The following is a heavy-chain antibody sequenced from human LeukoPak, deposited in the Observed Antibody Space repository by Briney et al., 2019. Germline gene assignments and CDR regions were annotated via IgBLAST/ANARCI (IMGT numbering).Heavy chain of an antibody. CDR1: GGTFSSYA. Sequence: ASVKVSCKASGGTFSSYAISWVRQAPGQGLEWMGWINPNSGGTNYAQKFQGRVTMTRDTSISTAYMELSRLGSDDTAVYYCARARVTGDNLGYWGQGTLVTVSS. J-gene: IGHJ4*02. D-gene: IGHD5-18*01. CDR2: INPNSGGT. CDR3: ARARVTGDNLGY. V-gene: IGHV1-2*02.